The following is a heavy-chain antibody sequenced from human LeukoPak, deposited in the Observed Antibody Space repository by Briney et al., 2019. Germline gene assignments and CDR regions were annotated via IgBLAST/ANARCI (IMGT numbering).Heavy chain of an antibody. J-gene: IGHJ4*02. CDR3: AKYIFSSTPYFDY. V-gene: IGHV3-23*01. CDR1: GFTFGTFA. D-gene: IGHD6-13*01. CDR2: ITNSGSST. Sequence: PGGSLRLSCAASGFTFGTFAMTWVRQAPGKRPEWVSSITNSGSSTYYADSVRGRFTISRDNSENTLYLQMFGLRAEDTAVYFCAKYIFSSTPYFDYWGQGTLVTVSS.